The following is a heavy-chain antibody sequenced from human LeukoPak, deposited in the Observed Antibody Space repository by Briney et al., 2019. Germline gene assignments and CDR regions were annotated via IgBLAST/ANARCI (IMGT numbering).Heavy chain of an antibody. D-gene: IGHD6-6*01. CDR1: GYTFTGYY. CDR2: INPNSGGT. V-gene: IGHV1-2*02. J-gene: IGHJ4*02. Sequence: ASVKVSCKASGYTFTGYYMHWVRQAPGQGLEWKGWINPNSGGTNYAQKFQGRVTMTRDTSISTAYMELSRLRSDDTAVYYCARVGSVAARPFDYWGQGTLVTVSS. CDR3: ARVGSVAARPFDY.